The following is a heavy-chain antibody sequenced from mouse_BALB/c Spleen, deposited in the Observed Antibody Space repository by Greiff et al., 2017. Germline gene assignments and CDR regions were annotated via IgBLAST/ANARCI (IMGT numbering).Heavy chain of an antibody. CDR1: GFTFSSYA. CDR3: ARAGGSSFYYAMDY. V-gene: IGHV5-6-5*01. Sequence: EVKLMESGGGLVKPGGSLKLSCAASGFTFSSYAMSWVRQTPEKRLEWVASISSGGSTYYPDSVKGRFTISRDNVRNILYLQMSSLRSEDTAMYYCARAGGSSFYYAMDYWGQGTSVTVSS. CDR2: ISSGGST. J-gene: IGHJ4*01. D-gene: IGHD1-1*01.